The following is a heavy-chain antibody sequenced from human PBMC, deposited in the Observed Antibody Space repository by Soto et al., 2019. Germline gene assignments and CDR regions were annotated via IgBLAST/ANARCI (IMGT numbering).Heavy chain of an antibody. CDR3: ARDTPFYGDYGGMDV. V-gene: IGHV3-21*01. J-gene: IGHJ6*02. D-gene: IGHD4-17*01. CDR2: ISSSSSYI. Sequence: GGSLRLSCAACGFTFSSYSMNWVRQAPGKGLEWVSSISSSSSYIYYADSVKGRFTISRDNAKNSLYLQMNSLRAEDTAVYYCARDTPFYGDYGGMDVWGQGTTVTVSS. CDR1: GFTFSSYS.